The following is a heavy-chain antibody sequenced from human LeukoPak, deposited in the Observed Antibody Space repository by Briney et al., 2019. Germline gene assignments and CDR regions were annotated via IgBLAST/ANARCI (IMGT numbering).Heavy chain of an antibody. CDR1: GITLSNYG. J-gene: IGHJ4*02. Sequence: GSLRLSCAVSGITLSNYGMSWVRQAPGKGLEWVSCISGSGGSTYYADSVKGRFTISRDNSMNALYLQMNSLRAEDTAVYYCAKDPNILRYFDYWGQGTLVTVSS. CDR2: ISGSGGST. V-gene: IGHV3-23*01. D-gene: IGHD1-26*01. CDR3: AKDPNILRYFDY.